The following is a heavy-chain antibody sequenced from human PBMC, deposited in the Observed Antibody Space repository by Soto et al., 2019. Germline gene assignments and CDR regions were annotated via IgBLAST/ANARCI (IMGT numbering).Heavy chain of an antibody. J-gene: IGHJ3*02. CDR1: GFTVSSNY. D-gene: IGHD4-17*01. CDR2: IYSGGST. V-gene: IGHV3-53*02. Sequence: EVQLVETGGGLIQPGGSLRISCAASGFTVSSNYMSWVRQAPGKGLEWVSVIYSGGSTYYAHSVKGRFTISRDNSKNTLYLQMNSLRAEDTDVYYCARDSRWVPRLGAIGAFDIWGQGTMVTVSS. CDR3: ARDSRWVPRLGAIGAFDI.